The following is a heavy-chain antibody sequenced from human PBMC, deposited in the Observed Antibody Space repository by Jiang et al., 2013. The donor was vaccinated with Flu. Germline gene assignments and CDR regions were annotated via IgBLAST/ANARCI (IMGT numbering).Heavy chain of an antibody. V-gene: IGHV6-1*01. Sequence: QTLSLTCAISGDSVSSNSVAWNWIRQSPSRGLEWLGRTFYRSKWSSEYALYVRRRITVNSDTSKNQFSLHLNSATPEDTAVYYCARNMGGVIDSWGQGTLVTVSS. CDR1: GDSVSSNSVA. CDR3: ARNMGGVIDS. D-gene: IGHD1-26*01. J-gene: IGHJ4*02. CDR2: TFYRSKWSS.